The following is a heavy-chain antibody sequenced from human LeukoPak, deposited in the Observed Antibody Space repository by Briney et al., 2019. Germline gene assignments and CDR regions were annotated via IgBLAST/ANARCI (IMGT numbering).Heavy chain of an antibody. CDR2: ISSSSSYI. CDR3: ARDSVAGTRNWFDH. J-gene: IGHJ5*02. D-gene: IGHD6-19*01. V-gene: IGHV3-21*01. CDR1: GFTFSSYS. Sequence: GGSLRLSCAASGFTFSSYSMNWVRQAPGKGLEWVSSISSSSSYIYYADSVKGRFTISRDNAKNSLYLQMNSLRAEDTAVYYCARDSVAGTRNWFDHWGQGTLVTVSS.